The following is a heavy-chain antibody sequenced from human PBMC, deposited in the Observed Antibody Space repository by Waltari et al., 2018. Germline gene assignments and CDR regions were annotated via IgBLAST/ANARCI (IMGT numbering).Heavy chain of an antibody. Sequence: EVQLLESGGGLVQPGGSLRLSCAASGFTFSSYAMSWVRQAPGKGLEWVSAISGSGGSTSYADSVKGRFTISRDNSKNTLYLQMNSLRAEDTAVYYCAKLGITFGGVIAQEVYFDYWGQGTLVTVSS. CDR3: AKLGITFGGVIAQEVYFDY. J-gene: IGHJ4*02. CDR2: ISGSGGST. D-gene: IGHD3-16*02. V-gene: IGHV3-23*01. CDR1: GFTFSSYA.